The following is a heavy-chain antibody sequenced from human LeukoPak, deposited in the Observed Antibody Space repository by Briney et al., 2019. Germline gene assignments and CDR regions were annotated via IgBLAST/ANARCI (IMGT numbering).Heavy chain of an antibody. CDR3: ARLHRFIAAARMNWFDP. J-gene: IGHJ5*02. CDR1: GGSISSSSYY. D-gene: IGHD6-13*01. CDR2: IYYSGST. V-gene: IGHV4-39*01. Sequence: PSETLSLTCTVSGGSISSSSYYWGWIRQPPGKGLEWIGRIYYSGSTYYNPSLKSRVTISVDTSKNQFSLKLSSVTAADTAVYYCARLHRFIAAARMNWFDPWGQGTLVTVSS.